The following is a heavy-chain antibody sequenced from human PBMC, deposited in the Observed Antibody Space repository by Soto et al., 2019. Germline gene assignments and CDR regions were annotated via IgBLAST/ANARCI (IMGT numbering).Heavy chain of an antibody. CDR1: GYTFTGYY. J-gene: IGHJ6*02. D-gene: IGHD3-3*01. V-gene: IGHV1-2*04. CDR2: INPNSGGT. CDR3: ARRPANYDPYGMDV. Sequence: ASVKVSCKASGYTFTGYYMHWVRQAPGQGLEWMGWINPNSGGTNYAQKFQGWVTMTRDTSISTAYMELSRLRSDDTAVYYCARRPANYDPYGMDVWGQGTTVTVSS.